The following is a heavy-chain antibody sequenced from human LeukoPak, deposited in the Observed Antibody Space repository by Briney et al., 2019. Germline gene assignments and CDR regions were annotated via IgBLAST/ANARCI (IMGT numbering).Heavy chain of an antibody. CDR3: ARGRDYGDNHFDY. CDR1: GFSFTSYW. J-gene: IGHJ4*02. CDR2: IYPGDSDT. Sequence: GESLKISCKSSGFSFTSYWICWVRQMPGKGLEWMGIIYPGDSDTRYNPSFQGQVTISADKSISTAYLQWSSLKASDTAMYYCARGRDYGDNHFDYWGQGTLVTVSS. D-gene: IGHD4-17*01. V-gene: IGHV5-51*01.